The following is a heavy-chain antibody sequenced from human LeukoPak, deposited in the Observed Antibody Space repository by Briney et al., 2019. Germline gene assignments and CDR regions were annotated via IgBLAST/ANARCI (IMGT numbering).Heavy chain of an antibody. D-gene: IGHD6-19*01. CDR3: ARGAVAGTGYYYMDV. CDR2: MSYSGST. V-gene: IGHV4-39*01. CDR1: GASISSSSYY. Sequence: SETLSLTCTVSGASISSSSYYWGWIRQPPGKGLEWIGSMSYSGSTYYHPSLKSRVTISVDTSKNQFSLKLSSVTAADTAVYYCARGAVAGTGYYYMDVWGKGTTVTVSS. J-gene: IGHJ6*03.